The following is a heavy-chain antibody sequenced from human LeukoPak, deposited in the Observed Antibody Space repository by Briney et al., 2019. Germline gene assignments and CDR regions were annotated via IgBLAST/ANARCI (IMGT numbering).Heavy chain of an antibody. Sequence: ASVKVSCKASGGTFSSYAISWVRQAPGQGLEWMGGIIPIFGTANYAQKFQGRVTITADESTSTAYMELSSLRSEDTAVYYCARAPGIHDAFDIWGQGTMVTVSS. V-gene: IGHV1-69*13. CDR3: ARAPGIHDAFDI. CDR2: IIPIFGTA. CDR1: GGTFSSYA. J-gene: IGHJ3*02.